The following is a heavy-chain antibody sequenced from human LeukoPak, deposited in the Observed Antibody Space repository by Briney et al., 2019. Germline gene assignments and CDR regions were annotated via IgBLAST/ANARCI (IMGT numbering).Heavy chain of an antibody. CDR1: GFTFSSYE. J-gene: IGHJ2*01. Sequence: PGGSLRLSCAASGFTFSSYEMNWVRQAPGKGLEWVSYISSSGTTIYYADSVKGRFTISRDNAKNSLYLQMNSLRAEDTAVYYCARDPGIGRYFDLWGRGTLVTVSS. D-gene: IGHD3-10*01. CDR3: ARDPGIGRYFDL. V-gene: IGHV3-48*03. CDR2: ISSSGTTI.